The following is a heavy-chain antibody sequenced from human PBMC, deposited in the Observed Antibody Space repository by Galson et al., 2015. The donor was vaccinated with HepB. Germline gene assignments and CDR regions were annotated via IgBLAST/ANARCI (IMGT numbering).Heavy chain of an antibody. J-gene: IGHJ1*01. D-gene: IGHD5-18*01. V-gene: IGHV2-70*17. CDR1: GFSLSTRGTC. CDR3: TRVGYRPGTRSAEYFQV. CDR2: IDWDDDE. Sequence: PALVKPTQTLTLTCSLSGFSLSTRGTCVSWIRQSPGKALEWLARIDWDDDEFYNKGLKTRLTISKDTSKNQVVLTMTNMDPVDTATYYCTRVGYRPGTRSAEYFQVWGQGTPVTVSS.